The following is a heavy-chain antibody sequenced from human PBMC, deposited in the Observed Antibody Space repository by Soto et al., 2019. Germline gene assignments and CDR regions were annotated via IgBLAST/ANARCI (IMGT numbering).Heavy chain of an antibody. V-gene: IGHV3-74*01. CDR3: GRGSGPRGRPY. CDR1: GFIFNNYW. Sequence: GGSLRLSCAAPGFIFNNYWMDWVRQAPGEGLVWVARINGDGTTTYVDSVKGRFTISRDNAKNMVYLQMNSLRVEDTAMYYCGRGSGPRGRPYWGQGISVTVSS. D-gene: IGHD6-25*01. CDR2: INGDGTT. J-gene: IGHJ4*02.